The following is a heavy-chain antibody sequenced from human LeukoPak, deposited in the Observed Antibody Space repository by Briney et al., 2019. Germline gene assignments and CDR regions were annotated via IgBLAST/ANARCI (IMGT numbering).Heavy chain of an antibody. CDR2: ISESSDTT. J-gene: IGHJ6*02. V-gene: IGHV3-48*04. D-gene: IGHD6-13*01. CDR3: ARDSISYSSSWYDYYYYGMDV. CDR1: GVSFPNFE. Sequence: PGGSLRLSCEVSGVSFPNFEMAWARQAPGKGLEWVAFISESSDTTYYADSVKGRFTISRDNAKNSLYLQMNSLRAEDTAVYYCARDSISYSSSWYDYYYYGMDVWGQGTTVTVSS.